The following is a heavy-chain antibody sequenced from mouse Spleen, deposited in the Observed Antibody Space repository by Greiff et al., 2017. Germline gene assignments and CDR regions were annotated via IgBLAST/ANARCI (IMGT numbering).Heavy chain of an antibody. CDR1: GFNIKDDY. CDR2: IDPENGDT. CDR3: TTGYGSSYPWFAY. V-gene: IGHV14-4*01. D-gene: IGHD1-1*01. J-gene: IGHJ3*01. Sequence: EVKLVESGAELVRPGASVKLSCTASGFNIKDDYMHWVKQRPEQGLEWIGWIDPENGDTEYASKFQGKATITADTSSNTAYLQLSSLTSEDTAVYYCTTGYGSSYPWFAYWGQGTLVTVSA.